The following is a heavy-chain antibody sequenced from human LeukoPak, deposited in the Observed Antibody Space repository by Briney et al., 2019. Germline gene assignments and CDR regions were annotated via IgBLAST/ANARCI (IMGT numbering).Heavy chain of an antibody. J-gene: IGHJ4*02. CDR2: INTDGSST. CDR3: ARGAGYIVATPQDY. CDR1: GFTFSSYW. Sequence: PGGSLRLSCAASGFTFSSYWMHWVRQAPGKGLVWVSRINTDGSSTSYADSVKGRFTISRDNAKNTLYLQMNSLRAEDTAVYYCARGAGYIVATPQDYWGQGTLVTVSS. V-gene: IGHV3-74*01. D-gene: IGHD5-12*01.